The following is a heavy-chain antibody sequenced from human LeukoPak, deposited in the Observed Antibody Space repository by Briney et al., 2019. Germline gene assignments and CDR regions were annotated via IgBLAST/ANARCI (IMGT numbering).Heavy chain of an antibody. J-gene: IGHJ4*02. CDR1: GFTFSSYS. D-gene: IGHD3-22*01. CDR2: ISSSSSYI. CDR3: ARGGYYYDSSDYFLDY. V-gene: IGHV3-21*01. Sequence: PGGSLRPSCAASGFTFSSYSMNWVRQAPGKGLEWVSSISSSSSYIYYADSVKGRFTISRGNAKNSLYLQMNSLRAEDTAVYYCARGGYYYDSSDYFLDYWGQGTLVTVSS.